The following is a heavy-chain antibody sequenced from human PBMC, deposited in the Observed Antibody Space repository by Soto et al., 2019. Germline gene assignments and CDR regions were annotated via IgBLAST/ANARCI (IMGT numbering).Heavy chain of an antibody. CDR3: ARQSRDGYNLSPALYVGYFQH. J-gene: IGHJ1*01. Sequence: SVKVSCKASGGTFSSYAISWVRQAPGQGLEWMGGIIPIFGTANYAQKFQGRVTITADESTSTAYMELSSLRSEDTAVYYCARQSRDGYNLSPALYVGYFQHWGQGTLVTVSS. D-gene: IGHD5-12*01. CDR2: IIPIFGTA. CDR1: GGTFSSYA. V-gene: IGHV1-69*13.